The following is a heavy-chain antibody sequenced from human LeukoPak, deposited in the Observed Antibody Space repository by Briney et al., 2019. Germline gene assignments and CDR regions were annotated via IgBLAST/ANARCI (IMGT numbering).Heavy chain of an antibody. J-gene: IGHJ4*02. CDR1: GGTFSSYA. V-gene: IGHV1-69*13. D-gene: IGHD4-17*01. CDR2: IIPIFGTA. CDR3: ARIVTHDYGDLDY. Sequence: SVKVSCKASGGTFSSYAISWVRQAPGQGLEWMGGIIPIFGTANYAQKFQGRVTITADESTSTAYMELSSLRSEDTAVYYCARIVTHDYGDLDYWGQGPLVPASS.